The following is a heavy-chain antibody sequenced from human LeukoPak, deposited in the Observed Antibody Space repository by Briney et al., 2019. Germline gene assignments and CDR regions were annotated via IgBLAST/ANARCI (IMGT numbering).Heavy chain of an antibody. J-gene: IGHJ6*04. CDR2: IYYSGST. CDR1: GGSISSSSYY. Sequence: SETLSLTCTVSGGSISSSSYYWGWIRQPPGKGLEWIGSIYYSGSTYYNPSLKSRVTISVDTSKNQFSLKLSSVTAADTAVYYWARAPVGYYYGMDVGAKGPRFPVS. V-gene: IGHV4-39*07. D-gene: IGHD1-26*01. CDR3: ARAPVGYYYGMDV.